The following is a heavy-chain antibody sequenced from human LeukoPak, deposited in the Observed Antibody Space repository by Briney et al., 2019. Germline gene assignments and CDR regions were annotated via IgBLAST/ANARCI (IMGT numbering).Heavy chain of an antibody. D-gene: IGHD4-17*01. CDR3: ARDDYGDYVRAFDI. CDR2: IYYSGST. CDR1: GGSISSYY. Sequence: SETVSLTCTVSGGSISSYYWSWIRQPPGKGLEWIGYIYYSGSTNYNPSLKSRVTISVDTSKNQFSLKLSSVTAADTAVYYCARDDYGDYVRAFDIWGQGTMVTVSS. V-gene: IGHV4-59*01. J-gene: IGHJ3*02.